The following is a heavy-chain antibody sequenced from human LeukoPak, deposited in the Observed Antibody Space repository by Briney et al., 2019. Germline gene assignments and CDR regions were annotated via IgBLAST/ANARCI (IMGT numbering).Heavy chain of an antibody. V-gene: IGHV3-66*01. J-gene: IGHJ1*01. Sequence: GGSLRLSCAASGFTVSSNYMSWVRQAPGKGLEWVSVIYSGGSTYYADSVKGRFTISRDNSKNTLYLQMSSLRAEDTAVYYCARAAGKKYFQHWGQGTLVTVSS. CDR3: ARAAGKKYFQH. D-gene: IGHD6-13*01. CDR2: IYSGGST. CDR1: GFTVSSNY.